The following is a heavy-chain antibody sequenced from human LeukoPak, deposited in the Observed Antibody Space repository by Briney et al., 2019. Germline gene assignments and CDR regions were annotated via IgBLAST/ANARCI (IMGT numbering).Heavy chain of an antibody. J-gene: IGHJ4*02. V-gene: IGHV3-48*03. CDR3: ARVEWIVGFDY. CDR1: GCTFSSYE. Sequence: GGSLRLSCAASGCTFSSYEMNWVRQAPGEGLEWVSYISSSGSTIYYADSVKGRFTISRDNAKNSLYLQMNSLRAEDTAVYYCARVEWIVGFDYWGQGTLVTVSS. CDR2: ISSSGSTI. D-gene: IGHD1-26*01.